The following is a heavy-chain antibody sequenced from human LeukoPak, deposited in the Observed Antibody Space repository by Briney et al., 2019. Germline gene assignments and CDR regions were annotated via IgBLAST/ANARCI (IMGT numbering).Heavy chain of an antibody. CDR1: GFTFSSYW. V-gene: IGHV3-7*04. CDR3: ARGGGSSSWYWYY. CDR2: IKKDGNEK. D-gene: IGHD6-13*01. Sequence: GGSLRLSCGASGFTFSSYWMTWVRQAPGKGLEWVANIKKDGNEKYYVDSVKGRFTISRDNSKNSLYLQMNSLRAEDTAVYYCARGGGSSSWYWYYWGQGTLVTVSS. J-gene: IGHJ4*02.